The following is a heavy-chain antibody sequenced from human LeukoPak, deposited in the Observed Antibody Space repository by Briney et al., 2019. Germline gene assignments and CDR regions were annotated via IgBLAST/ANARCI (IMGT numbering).Heavy chain of an antibody. CDR1: AFGFSSYA. CDR2: ISYDGRSN. D-gene: IGHD5-24*01. V-gene: IGHV3-30-3*01. CDR3: ARANRDGYNKIDY. J-gene: IGHJ4*02. Sequence: GGSLRLSCAASAFGFSSYAMHWVRQAPGKGLEWVAAISYDGRSNYYADSVKGRFTISRDNSKNTLYLQMNSLRAEDTAVFYCARANRDGYNKIDYWGQGTLVTVSS.